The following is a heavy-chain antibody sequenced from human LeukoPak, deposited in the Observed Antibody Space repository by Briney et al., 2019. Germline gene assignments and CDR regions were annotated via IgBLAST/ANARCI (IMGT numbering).Heavy chain of an antibody. CDR1: GFIFSSYA. CDR2: IDSSGTTI. Sequence: PGGSLRLSCAASGFIFSSYAMSWVRQPPGKGLEWVSYIDSSGTTISYADSVRGRFTISRDNAKNSLYLQMSSLRAEDTAVYYCAREQTYGDYFDYWGQGTLVTVSS. J-gene: IGHJ4*02. D-gene: IGHD4-17*01. CDR3: AREQTYGDYFDY. V-gene: IGHV3-48*03.